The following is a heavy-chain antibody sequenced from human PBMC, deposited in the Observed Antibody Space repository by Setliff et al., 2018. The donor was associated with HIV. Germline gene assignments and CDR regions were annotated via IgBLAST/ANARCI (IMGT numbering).Heavy chain of an antibody. CDR1: GFTFSLYP. V-gene: IGHV3-30*04. CDR3: ARDRKFGSSGFYYYYMDL. D-gene: IGHD6-6*01. J-gene: IGHJ6*03. Sequence: PGESLKISCAASGFTFSLYPMHWIRQAPGKGLEWVALISHDGSHKYHADSVQGRFTISRDNSKNMLFLQMNNLRTGDTAVYYCARDRKFGSSGFYYYYMDLWGEGTTVTVSS. CDR2: ISHDGSHK.